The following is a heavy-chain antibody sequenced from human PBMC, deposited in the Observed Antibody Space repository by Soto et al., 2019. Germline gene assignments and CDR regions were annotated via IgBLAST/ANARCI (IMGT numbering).Heavy chain of an antibody. Sequence: GASVKVSCKASGYTFTGYYMHWVRQAPGQGLEWMGWINPNSGGTNYAQKFQGRVTMTRDTSISTAYMELSRLRSDDTAVYYCARDRHCSSTSCYGGHDALDIWGQGTMVTVSS. CDR1: GYTFTGYY. V-gene: IGHV1-2*02. D-gene: IGHD2-2*01. CDR3: ARDRHCSSTSCYGGHDALDI. J-gene: IGHJ3*02. CDR2: INPNSGGT.